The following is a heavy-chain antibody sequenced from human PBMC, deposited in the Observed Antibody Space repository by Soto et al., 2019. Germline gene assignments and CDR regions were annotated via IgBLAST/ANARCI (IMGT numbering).Heavy chain of an antibody. CDR1: GFTFSSYA. CDR3: ARLGYAGELRRAPSAEYFQH. V-gene: IGHV3-23*01. D-gene: IGHD1-26*01. CDR2: ISASAGGT. Sequence: SLRLSCAASGFTFSSYAMTWVRQAPGKGLEWVSFISASAGGTYYADSVKGRFAISRDNSKNSLYLQMNSLRAEDTAVYYCARLGYAGELRRAPSAEYFQHWGQGTLVTVSS. J-gene: IGHJ1*01.